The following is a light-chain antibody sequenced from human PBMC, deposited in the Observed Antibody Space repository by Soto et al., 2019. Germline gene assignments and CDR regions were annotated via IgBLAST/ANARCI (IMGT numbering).Light chain of an antibody. J-gene: IGKJ1*01. V-gene: IGKV3D-15*01. Sequence: EIVLTQSPCTLSFSPGERATLSCGASQSVRSYLAWYQQKPGQAPKVLIYRASSRATGIPDRFSGSGSGTEFTLTISSLQSEDFALYYCQQYNDWPLTFGQGTKVDIK. CDR3: QQYNDWPLT. CDR2: RAS. CDR1: QSVRSY.